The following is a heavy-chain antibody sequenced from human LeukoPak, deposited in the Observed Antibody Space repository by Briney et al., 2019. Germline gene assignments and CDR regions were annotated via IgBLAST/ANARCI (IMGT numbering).Heavy chain of an antibody. V-gene: IGHV3-30-3*01. CDR1: GFTLSSYA. D-gene: IGHD3-22*01. CDR3: ARDSVGVVVITMIDY. CDR2: ISYDGSNK. J-gene: IGHJ4*02. Sequence: PGRSLRLSCAASGFTLSSYAMHWVRQAPGKGLEWVAVISYDGSNKYYADSVKGRFTISRDNSKNTLYLQVNSLRAEDTAVYYCARDSVGVVVITMIDYWGQGTLVTVSS.